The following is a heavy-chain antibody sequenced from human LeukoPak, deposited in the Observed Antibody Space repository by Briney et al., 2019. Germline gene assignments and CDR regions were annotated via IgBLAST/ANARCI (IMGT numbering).Heavy chain of an antibody. CDR3: ARHYYYDSNGYYFQWFDP. V-gene: IGHV4-4*09. CDR2: IYTSGST. CDR1: GGSISSYY. Sequence: SETLSLTCTVSGGSISSYYWSWIRQPPGKGLEWIGYIYTSGSTNYNPSLKSRVTISVDTSKNQFSLKLSSVTAADTAVYYCARHYYYDSNGYYFQWFDPWGQGTLVTVSS. D-gene: IGHD3-22*01. J-gene: IGHJ5*02.